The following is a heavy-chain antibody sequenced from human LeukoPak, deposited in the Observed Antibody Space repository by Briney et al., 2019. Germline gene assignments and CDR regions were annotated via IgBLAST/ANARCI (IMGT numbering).Heavy chain of an antibody. CDR1: GFTFDDYA. D-gene: IGHD3-10*01. CDR3: AKDYGSGSYWPYFDY. V-gene: IGHV3-9*01. CDR2: ISWNSGSI. J-gene: IGHJ4*02. Sequence: GGSLRLSCAASGFTFDDYAMDWVRHAPGKGLEWVSGISWNSGSISYADSVKGRFTISRDNAKKSLYLQMNSLGAEDTALYYCAKDYGSGSYWPYFDYWGQGTLVTVSS.